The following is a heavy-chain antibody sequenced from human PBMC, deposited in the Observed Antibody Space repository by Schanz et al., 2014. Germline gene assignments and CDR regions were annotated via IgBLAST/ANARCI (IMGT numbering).Heavy chain of an antibody. CDR3: VRAGYETTGYYHLESWVGDYFDS. CDR1: GFTFSAYG. J-gene: IGHJ4*02. D-gene: IGHD3-22*01. V-gene: IGHV3-33*01. CDR2: INTDETTT. Sequence: QVQLVESGGGVVQPGRSLRLSCAASGFTFSAYGMHWVRQAPGKGLEWIARINTDETTTKYADSVRGRFTISRDNSKNMVYLQMNSLRAEDTAVYYCVRAGYETTGYYHLESWVGDYFDSWGQGALVTVSS.